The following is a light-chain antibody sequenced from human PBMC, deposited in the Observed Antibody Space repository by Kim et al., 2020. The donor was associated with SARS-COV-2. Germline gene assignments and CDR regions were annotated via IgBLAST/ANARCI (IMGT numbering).Light chain of an antibody. J-gene: IGKJ2*01. V-gene: IGKV4-1*01. Sequence: RATINCKSSQSVLHSSDNKNYLAWYQQKSGQPPKLLIYWASTRESGVPDRFSGSGSGTDFTLTISSLQAEDVAVYYCQEYYTSPYTFGQGTKLEI. CDR2: WAS. CDR1: QSVLHSSDNKNY. CDR3: QEYYTSPYT.